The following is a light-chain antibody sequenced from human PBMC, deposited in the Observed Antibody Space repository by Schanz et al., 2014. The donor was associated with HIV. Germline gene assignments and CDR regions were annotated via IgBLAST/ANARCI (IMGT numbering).Light chain of an antibody. V-gene: IGLV2-8*01. CDR1: SSDVGYYND. CDR2: EGN. CDR3: SSYAGDSKLI. Sequence: QSALTQPPSASGSPGQSVTISCTGTSSDVGYYNDVSWYQQHPDKAPKLLIYEGNRRPSGVPDRFSGSKSGNTASLTVSGLQAEDEADYYCSSYAGDSKLIFGGGTKLTVL. J-gene: IGLJ2*01.